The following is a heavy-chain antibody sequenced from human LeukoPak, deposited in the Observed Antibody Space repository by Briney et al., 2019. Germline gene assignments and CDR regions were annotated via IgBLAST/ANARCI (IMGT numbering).Heavy chain of an antibody. V-gene: IGHV4-34*01. J-gene: IGHJ3*02. CDR1: GGSFSGYY. Sequence: PSETLSLTCAVYGGSFSGYYWSWIRQPPGKGLEWIGEINHSGSTNYNPSLKSRVTISVDTSKNQFSLKLSSVTAADTAVYYCASGPDYGDYTRDNDAFDIWGQGTMVTVSS. D-gene: IGHD4-17*01. CDR3: ASGPDYGDYTRDNDAFDI. CDR2: INHSGST.